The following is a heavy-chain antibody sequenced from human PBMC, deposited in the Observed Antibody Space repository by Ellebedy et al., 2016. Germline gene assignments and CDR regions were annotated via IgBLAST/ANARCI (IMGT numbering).Heavy chain of an antibody. V-gene: IGHV3-53*05. D-gene: IGHD3-10*01. CDR3: ARDLIRGGSAFDI. CDR2: FDDSGSK. CDR1: GFIVSNTY. J-gene: IGHJ3*02. Sequence: GGSLRLSCAASGFIVSNTYMSWVRQAPGKGLEWVSIFDDSGSKFYTDSVKGRFTISKDTSKNTLDLQMNSLRAEDTAVYYCARDLIRGGSAFDIWGQGTMVSVSS.